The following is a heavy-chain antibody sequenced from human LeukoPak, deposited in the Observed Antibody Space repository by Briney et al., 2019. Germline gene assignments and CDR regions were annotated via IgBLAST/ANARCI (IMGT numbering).Heavy chain of an antibody. CDR3: ARQGAAGKYYYYYMDV. D-gene: IGHD6-13*01. CDR1: GYNFPIYW. CDR2: IYPDDSNT. Sequence: GESLKISCQGSGYNFPIYWIGWVRQMPGQGLEWMGIIYPDDSNTIYGPSFQGQVSISADKSINTAYLEWSSLKASDTAIYYCARQGAAGKYYYYYMDVWGKGTTVTVSS. V-gene: IGHV5-51*01. J-gene: IGHJ6*03.